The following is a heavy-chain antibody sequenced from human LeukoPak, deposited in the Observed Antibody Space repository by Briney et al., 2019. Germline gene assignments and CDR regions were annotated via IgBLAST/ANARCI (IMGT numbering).Heavy chain of an antibody. CDR1: GGTFSSYA. V-gene: IGHV1-69*01. J-gene: IGHJ4*02. CDR2: IIPIFGTA. CDR3: ARDRVFYYDSSGYYDY. Sequence: ASVKVSCKASGGTFSSYAISWVRQAPGQGLEWMGGIIPIFGTANYAQKSQGRVTITADESTSTAYMELSSLRSEDTAVYYCARDRVFYYDSSGYYDYWGQGTLVTVSS. D-gene: IGHD3-22*01.